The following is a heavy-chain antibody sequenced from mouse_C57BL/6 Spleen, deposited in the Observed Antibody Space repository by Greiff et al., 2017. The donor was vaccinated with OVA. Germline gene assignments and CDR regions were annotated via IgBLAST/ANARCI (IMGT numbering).Heavy chain of an antibody. Sequence: VQLVESGAELVKPGASVKMSCKASGYTFTSYWITWVKQRPGQGLEWIGDIYPGSGSTNYNEKFKSKATLTVDTSSSTAYMQLSSLTSEDSAVYYCAREGVTTVVYFDYWGQGTTLTVSS. CDR2: IYPGSGST. CDR1: GYTFTSYW. CDR3: AREGVTTVVYFDY. V-gene: IGHV1-55*01. D-gene: IGHD1-1*01. J-gene: IGHJ2*01.